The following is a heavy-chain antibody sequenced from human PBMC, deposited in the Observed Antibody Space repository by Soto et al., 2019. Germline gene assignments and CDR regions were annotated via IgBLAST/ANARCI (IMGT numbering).Heavy chain of an antibody. J-gene: IGHJ4*02. V-gene: IGHV3-30-3*01. CDR3: ASETYSDFWSGPSSDS. D-gene: IGHD3-3*01. Sequence: PGGSLTLSCAASGFTFSHFAMHWVRQAPGKGLEWVAVISDDGNNKYYAHSVKGRITISRDNSKDTLYLQMNSLKVEDTAVYYCASETYSDFWSGPSSDSWGQGTLVTVSS. CDR1: GFTFSHFA. CDR2: ISDDGNNK.